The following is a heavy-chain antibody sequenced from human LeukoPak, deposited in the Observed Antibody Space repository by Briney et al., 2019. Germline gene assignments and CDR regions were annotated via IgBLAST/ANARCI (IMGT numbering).Heavy chain of an antibody. D-gene: IGHD6-6*01. J-gene: IGHJ5*02. CDR3: ARGPKWFRVRYSSSRWFDP. V-gene: IGHV4-59*12. Sequence: SETLSLTCTVSGGSISSYYWSWIRQPPGKGLEWIGYIYYSGSTNYNPSLKSRVTISVDTSKNQFSLKLSSVTAADTAVYYCARGPKWFRVRYSSSRWFDPWGQGTLVTVSS. CDR1: GGSISSYY. CDR2: IYYSGST.